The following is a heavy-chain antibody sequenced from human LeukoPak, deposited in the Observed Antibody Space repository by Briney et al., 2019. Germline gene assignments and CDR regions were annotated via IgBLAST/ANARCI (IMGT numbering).Heavy chain of an antibody. V-gene: IGHV1-69*13. Sequence: ASVKVSCKASGGTFSSYAISWVRQAPGQGLEWMGGIIPIFVTANYAQKFQGRVTITADESTSTAYMELSSLRSEDTAVYYCARNGPGYDFWSGYFGDYYYYMDVWGKGTTVTVSS. D-gene: IGHD3-3*01. CDR2: IIPIFVTA. CDR3: ARNGPGYDFWSGYFGDYYYYMDV. J-gene: IGHJ6*03. CDR1: GGTFSSYA.